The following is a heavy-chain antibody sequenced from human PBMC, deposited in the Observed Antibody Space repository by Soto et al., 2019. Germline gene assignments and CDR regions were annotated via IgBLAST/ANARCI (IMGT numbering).Heavy chain of an antibody. J-gene: IGHJ4*02. V-gene: IGHV6-1*01. D-gene: IGHD6-19*01. CDR3: ARGLEYSSGWYYFDY. CDR1: GDSVSSNSAA. Sequence: QALSLTSAISGDSVSSNSAACNLIRHSPSRGLEWLGRTYYRSKWYNDYAVSVKSRITINPDTSKNQFSLQLNSVTPEDTAVYYCARGLEYSSGWYYFDYWGQGTLVTVSS. CDR2: TYYRSKWYN.